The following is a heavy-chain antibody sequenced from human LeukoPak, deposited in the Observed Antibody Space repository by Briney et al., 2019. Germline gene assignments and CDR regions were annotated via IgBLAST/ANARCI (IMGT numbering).Heavy chain of an antibody. CDR2: IYTSGST. CDR1: GGSISSGSYY. Sequence: PSQTLSLTCTVSGGSISSGSYYWSWIRQPAGKGLEWIGRIYTSGSTNYNPSLKSRVTISVDTSKSQFSLKLSSVTAADTAVYYCARESMITFGGVIAKPDYWGQGTLVTVSS. CDR3: ARESMITFGGVIAKPDY. J-gene: IGHJ4*02. D-gene: IGHD3-16*02. V-gene: IGHV4-61*02.